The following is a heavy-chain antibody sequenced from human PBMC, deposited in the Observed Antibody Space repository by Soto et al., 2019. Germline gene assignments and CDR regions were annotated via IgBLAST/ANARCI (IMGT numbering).Heavy chain of an antibody. CDR2: IYYSGST. J-gene: IGHJ4*02. CDR3: ARIKNGDYVDY. V-gene: IGHV4-59*08. Sequence: RQPPGKGLEWIGYIYYSGSTNYNPSLKSRVTISVDTSKNQFSLKLSSVTAADTAVYYCARIKNGDYVDYWGQGTLVTVSS. D-gene: IGHD2-8*01.